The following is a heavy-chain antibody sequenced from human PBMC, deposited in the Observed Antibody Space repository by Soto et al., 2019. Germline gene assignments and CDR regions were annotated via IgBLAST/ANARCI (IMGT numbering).Heavy chain of an antibody. CDR1: GYTFTSYG. J-gene: IGHJ4*02. D-gene: IGHD3-16*01. CDR3: ARDWFGIDY. Sequence: QVQLVQSGAEVKKPGASVKVSCKASGYTFTSYGISWVRQAPGQGRAWMGWINAYNGNTNYAQNLQGRVTMTTDTSPSTAYMELRSLGSDDAAVYYGARDWFGIDYWGQGTLVPVSS. CDR2: INAYNGNT. V-gene: IGHV1-18*01.